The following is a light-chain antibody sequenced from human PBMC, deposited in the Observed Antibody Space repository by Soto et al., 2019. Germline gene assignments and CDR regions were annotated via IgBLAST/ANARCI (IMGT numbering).Light chain of an antibody. CDR1: QSIHTS. CDR3: QQRNVWPTIT. V-gene: IGKV3-11*01. Sequence: VLTQSPATLSLSPGERATLSCRASQSIHTSLAWYQQESGKPPRLVIYDSTLRANGVPDRFGGSRSGTEFTLTINSIEPEDFAVYYCQQRNVWPTITFGQGTRLEIK. CDR2: DST. J-gene: IGKJ5*01.